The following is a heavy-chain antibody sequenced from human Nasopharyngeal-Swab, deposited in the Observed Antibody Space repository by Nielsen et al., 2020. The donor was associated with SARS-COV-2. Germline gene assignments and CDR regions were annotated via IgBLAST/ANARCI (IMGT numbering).Heavy chain of an antibody. CDR3: ATPAAGTANPFQLDY. J-gene: IGHJ4*02. CDR1: GFTFSDYY. CDR2: ISSSGSTI. Sequence: GESLKISCAASGFTFSDYYMSWIRQAPGKGLEWVSYISSSGSTIYYADSVKGRFTISRDNSKNTLYLQMNSLRAEDTAVYYCATPAAGTANPFQLDYWGQGTLVTVSS. D-gene: IGHD6-13*01. V-gene: IGHV3-11*04.